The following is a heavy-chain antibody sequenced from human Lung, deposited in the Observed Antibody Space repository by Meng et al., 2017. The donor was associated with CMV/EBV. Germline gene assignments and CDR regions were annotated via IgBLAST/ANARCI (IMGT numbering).Heavy chain of an antibody. J-gene: IGHJ4*02. Sequence: QVQLQESAPGLVKPSETLSPTCTVSGGSISSYYWSWIRQSAGKGLEWIGRIYTSGTTIYNPSLKSRLTLSLDTSKNQFSLKLNSVTAADTAVYYCARAEADTGNFDYWGQGTLVTVSS. CDR1: GGSISSYY. CDR2: IYTSGTT. CDR3: ARAEADTGNFDY. D-gene: IGHD6-19*01. V-gene: IGHV4-4*07.